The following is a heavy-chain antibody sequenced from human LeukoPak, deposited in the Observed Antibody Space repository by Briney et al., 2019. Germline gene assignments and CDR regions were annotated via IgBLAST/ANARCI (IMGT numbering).Heavy chain of an antibody. CDR2: IKQDGSER. D-gene: IGHD3-3*01. CDR1: GFTLSNYW. V-gene: IGHV3-7*04. J-gene: IGHJ4*02. CDR3: ARVYDVWSGYYRDY. Sequence: GGSLRLSCAASGFTLSNYWLTWVRQAPGKGLEWVANIKQDGSERYYVDSVKGRFIVSRDNAKNSLYLQMNSLRAEDTAVYYCARVYDVWSGYYRDYWGQGTLVTVSS.